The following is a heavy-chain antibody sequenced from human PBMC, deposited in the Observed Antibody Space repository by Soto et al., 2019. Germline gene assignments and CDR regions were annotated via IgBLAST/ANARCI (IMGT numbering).Heavy chain of an antibody. CDR2: ISSSGSTI. V-gene: IGHV3-48*03. CDR3: ARVGHYYDSSGYYPQPYYYYYGMDV. J-gene: IGHJ6*02. CDR1: GFTSSSYE. Sequence: GGSLRLSCAASGFTSSSYEINWVRQAPGKGLEWVSYISSSGSTIYYADSVKGRFTISRDNAKNSLHLQMNSLRAEDTAVYYCARVGHYYDSSGYYPQPYYYYYGMDVWGQGTTVTVSS. D-gene: IGHD3-22*01.